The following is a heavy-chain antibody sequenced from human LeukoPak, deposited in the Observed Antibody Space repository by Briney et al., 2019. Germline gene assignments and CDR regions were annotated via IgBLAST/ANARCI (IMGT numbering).Heavy chain of an antibody. V-gene: IGHV1-2*06. J-gene: IGHJ4*02. CDR2: INPNSGGT. CDR1: GYTFTGYY. CDR3: ARDPYYDFWSGYYN. D-gene: IGHD3-3*01. Sequence: ASVKVSCKASGYTFTGYYMHWVRQAAGQGLEWMGRINPNSGGTNYAQKFQGRVTMTRDTSISTAYMELSRLRSDDTAVYYCARDPYYDFWSGYYNWGQGTLVTVSS.